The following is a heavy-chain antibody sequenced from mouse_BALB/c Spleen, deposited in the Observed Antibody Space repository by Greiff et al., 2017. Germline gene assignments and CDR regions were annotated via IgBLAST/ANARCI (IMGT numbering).Heavy chain of an antibody. CDR2: ISSGSSTI. V-gene: IGHV5-17*02. CDR3: ARTMGGNYAWFAY. CDR1: GFTFSSFG. Sequence: EVQRVESGGGLVQPGGSRKLSCAASGFTFSSFGMHWVRQAPEKGLEWVAYISSGSSTIYYADTVKGRFTISRDNPKNTLFLQMTSLRSEDTAMYYCARTMGGNYAWFAYWGQGTLVTVSA. J-gene: IGHJ3*01. D-gene: IGHD2-1*01.